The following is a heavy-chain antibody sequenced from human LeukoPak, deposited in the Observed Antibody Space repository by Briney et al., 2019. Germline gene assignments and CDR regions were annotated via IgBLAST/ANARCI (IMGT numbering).Heavy chain of an antibody. Sequence: ASVKVSCKASGYTFTDYALHWVRQAPGQRLEWMGWTNGATGNTRFSQDFEGRLTITIDTSASTAYIELSSLRSEDTAVYYCARSPGGNARTWLDYWGQGTLVTVSS. CDR1: GYTFTDYA. CDR3: ARSPGGNARTWLDY. V-gene: IGHV1-3*02. CDR2: TNGATGNT. D-gene: IGHD4-23*01. J-gene: IGHJ4*02.